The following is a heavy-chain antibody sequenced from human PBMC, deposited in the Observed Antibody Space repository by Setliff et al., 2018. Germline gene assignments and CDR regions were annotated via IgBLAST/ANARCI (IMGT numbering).Heavy chain of an antibody. D-gene: IGHD5-18*01. CDR2: MSPDNGRA. J-gene: IGHJ3*02. Sequence: ASVKVSCKASGDIFSNSHINWVRQATGQGLEWMGWMSPDNGRAGYTQKFQGRVTMTRDTSISTAYLELNSLRSGDTAVYYCVRGPRQPSYGFPLRPFDIWGQGTMVTVSS. CDR1: GDIFSNSH. CDR3: VRGPRQPSYGFPLRPFDI. V-gene: IGHV1-8*02.